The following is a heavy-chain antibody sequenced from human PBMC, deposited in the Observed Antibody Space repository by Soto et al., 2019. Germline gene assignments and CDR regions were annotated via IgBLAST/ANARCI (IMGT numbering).Heavy chain of an antibody. D-gene: IGHD3-10*01. Sequence: QVQLVESGGGVVQPGRSLRLSCAASGFTFSSYGMHWVRQAPGKGLEWVAVIWYDGSNKYYADSVKGRFTISRDNSKNTLYLQMNRLRAEDTAVYYCARGGYYGSGFDYWGQGTLVTVSS. V-gene: IGHV3-33*01. CDR1: GFTFSSYG. J-gene: IGHJ4*02. CDR3: ARGGYYGSGFDY. CDR2: IWYDGSNK.